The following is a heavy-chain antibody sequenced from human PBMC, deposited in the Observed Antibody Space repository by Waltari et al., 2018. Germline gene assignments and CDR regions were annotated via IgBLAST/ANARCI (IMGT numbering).Heavy chain of an antibody. J-gene: IGHJ4*02. Sequence: QVQLQESGPGLVKPSETLSLTCAVSGYSISSGYYWGWIRQPPGKGLERIGSIYHSGSTYYNPSLKRRVTISVDTSKNQFSLKLSSVTAADTAVYYCARGGGGSGGLGYFDYWGQGTLVTVSS. V-gene: IGHV4-38-2*01. CDR3: ARGGGGSGGLGYFDY. D-gene: IGHD2-15*01. CDR1: GYSISSGYY. CDR2: IYHSGST.